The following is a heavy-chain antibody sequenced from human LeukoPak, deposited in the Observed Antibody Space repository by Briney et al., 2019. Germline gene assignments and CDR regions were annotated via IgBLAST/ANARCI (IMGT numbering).Heavy chain of an antibody. CDR3: ARHFGT. D-gene: IGHD3/OR15-3a*01. V-gene: IGHV4-31*02. CDR2: INYSGST. Sequence: LRLSCAASGFTFSSYAMSWIRQHPGKGLEWIGYINYSGSTYYNPSLKSRVTISVDTSQNQFSLKLRSVTAADTAVYYCARHFGTWGQGTLVTVSS. J-gene: IGHJ4*02. CDR1: GFTFSSYA.